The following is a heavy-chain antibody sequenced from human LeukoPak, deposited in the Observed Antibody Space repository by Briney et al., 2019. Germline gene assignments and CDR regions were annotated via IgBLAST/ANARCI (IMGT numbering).Heavy chain of an antibody. Sequence: PGGSLRLSCAASGFTFSSYAMSWVRQAPGKGLEWVSAISGSGGSTNYAPSVKGRFTISRDNSKHTLYLQMNSLRAEDTAVYYCARADRYGTTWYGRVDYWGQGTLVTVSS. J-gene: IGHJ4*02. V-gene: IGHV3-23*01. D-gene: IGHD6-13*01. CDR2: ISGSGGST. CDR1: GFTFSSYA. CDR3: ARADRYGTTWYGRVDY.